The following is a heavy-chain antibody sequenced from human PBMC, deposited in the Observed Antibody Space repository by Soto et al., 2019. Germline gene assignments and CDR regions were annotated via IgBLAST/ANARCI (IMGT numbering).Heavy chain of an antibody. CDR1: GITISSYA. V-gene: IGHV3-23*01. Sequence: PGGSLRLSCVASGITISSYAMTWVRQAPGKGLEWVSGVSGSGGSTYYADSVKGRFSISRDNPKNTLYLQMNSLRVEDTAKYYCAKDWDYSEYRGLCAFDVWGKGTTVTVSS. D-gene: IGHD2-15*01. CDR3: AKDWDYSEYRGLCAFDV. CDR2: VSGSGGST. J-gene: IGHJ6*04.